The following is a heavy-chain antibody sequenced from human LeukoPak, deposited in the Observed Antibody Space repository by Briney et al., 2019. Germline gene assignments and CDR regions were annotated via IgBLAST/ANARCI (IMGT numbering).Heavy chain of an antibody. CDR2: IESKTDGGTT. Sequence: GGSLRLSCAASGFTFSNAWMSWVRQAPGKGLEWVGRIESKTDGGTTDYAAPVKGRFTISRDDSKNTLYLQMNSLKTEDTAVYYCTTGGSGNWDYYYYYGMDVWGKGTTVTVSS. CDR3: TTGGSGNWDYYYYYGMDV. V-gene: IGHV3-15*04. CDR1: GFTFSNAW. J-gene: IGHJ6*04. D-gene: IGHD3-10*01.